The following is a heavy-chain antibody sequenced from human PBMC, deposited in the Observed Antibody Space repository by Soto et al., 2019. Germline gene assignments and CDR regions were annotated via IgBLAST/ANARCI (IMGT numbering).Heavy chain of an antibody. D-gene: IGHD1-20*01. V-gene: IGHV3-7*01. CDR2: IKQDGSEK. Sequence: PVGSLRLSCAASGFTFSSYWMSWVRQAPGKGLEWVANIKQDGSEKYYVDSVKGRFTISRDNAKNSLYLQMNSLRAEDTAVYYCARVWDDNSNYRYGMDVWGQGTTVTVSS. J-gene: IGHJ6*02. CDR3: ARVWDDNSNYRYGMDV. CDR1: GFTFSSYW.